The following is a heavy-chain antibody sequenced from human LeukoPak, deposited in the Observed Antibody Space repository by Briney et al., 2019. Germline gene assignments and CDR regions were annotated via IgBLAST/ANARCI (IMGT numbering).Heavy chain of an antibody. V-gene: IGHV1-69*13. CDR1: GGTFSSYA. D-gene: IGHD6-19*01. Sequence: GASVKVSCKASGGTFSSYAISWVRQAPGQGLEWMGGIIPIFGTANYAQKFQGRVTITADESTSTAYMELRSLRSDDTAVYYCARDGAYSSGWYGDYWGQGTLVTVSS. CDR2: IIPIFGTA. J-gene: IGHJ4*02. CDR3: ARDGAYSSGWYGDY.